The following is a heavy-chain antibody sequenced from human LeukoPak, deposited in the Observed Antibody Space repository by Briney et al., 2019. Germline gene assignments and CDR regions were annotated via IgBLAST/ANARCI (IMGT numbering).Heavy chain of an antibody. Sequence: GGSLRLSCAASGFTFSSYSMNWVRQAPGKGLEWLSSISSSSSYIYYADSVKGRFTISRDNAKNSLYLQMNSLRAEDTAVYYCASLSSIAAPFDYWGQGTLVTVSS. J-gene: IGHJ4*02. CDR1: GFTFSSYS. CDR2: ISSSSSYI. D-gene: IGHD6-6*01. V-gene: IGHV3-21*01. CDR3: ASLSSIAAPFDY.